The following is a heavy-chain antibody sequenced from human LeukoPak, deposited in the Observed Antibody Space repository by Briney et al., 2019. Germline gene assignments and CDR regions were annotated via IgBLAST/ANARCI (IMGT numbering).Heavy chain of an antibody. CDR1: GYTFTSYY. CDR3: ARVRLELRRKISNYGMDV. D-gene: IGHD1-7*01. J-gene: IGHJ6*02. CDR2: INPSGGST. V-gene: IGHV1-46*01. Sequence: ASVKVSCKASGYTFTSYYMHWVRQAPGQGLEWMGIINPSGGSTSYAQKLQGRVTMTRDTSTSTVYMELSSLRSEDTAVYYCARVRLELRRKISNYGMDVWGQGTTVTVSS.